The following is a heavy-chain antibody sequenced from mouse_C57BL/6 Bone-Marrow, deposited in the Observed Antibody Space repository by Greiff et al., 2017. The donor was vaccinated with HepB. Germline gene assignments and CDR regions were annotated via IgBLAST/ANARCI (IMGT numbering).Heavy chain of an antibody. J-gene: IGHJ3*01. D-gene: IGHD1-1*01. Sequence: QVQLQQPGTELVKPGASVKLSCKASGYTFTSYWMHWVKQRPGQGLEWIGNINPSNGGTNYNEKFKSKATLIVDKSSSTAYMQHSSLTSEDSAVYYCASSFYGSSPWFAYWGQGTLVTVSA. CDR1: GYTFTSYW. CDR3: ASSFYGSSPWFAY. V-gene: IGHV1-53*01. CDR2: INPSNGGT.